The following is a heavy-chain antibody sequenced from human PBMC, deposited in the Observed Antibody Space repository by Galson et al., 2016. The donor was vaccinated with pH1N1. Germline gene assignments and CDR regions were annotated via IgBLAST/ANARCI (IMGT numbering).Heavy chain of an antibody. Sequence: SLRLSCAASGFTFSTFAMIWVRQAPGKGLEWVSVISGNGGSPFYAESVKGRFTISRDHSKNTLFLQMNSLRVEDTALYYCAKGGSPQTPNDAFDVWGQGSMVTVSS. D-gene: IGHD3-16*01. CDR2: ISGNGGSP. CDR3: AKGGSPQTPNDAFDV. CDR1: GFTFSTFA. V-gene: IGHV3-23*01. J-gene: IGHJ3*01.